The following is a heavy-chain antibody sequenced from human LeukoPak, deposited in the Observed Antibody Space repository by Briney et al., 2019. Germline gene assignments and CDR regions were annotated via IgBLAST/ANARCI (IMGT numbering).Heavy chain of an antibody. J-gene: IGHJ3*02. CDR1: GFTFSSYS. D-gene: IGHD6-19*01. CDR2: ISSSSSYI. Sequence: PGGSLRLSCAASGFTFSSYSMNWVRQAPGKGLEWVSSISSSSSYIYYADSVKGRFTISRDNAKNSLYLQMNSLRAEDAAVYYCARDKEQWPHADAFDIWGQGTMVTVSS. V-gene: IGHV3-21*01. CDR3: ARDKEQWPHADAFDI.